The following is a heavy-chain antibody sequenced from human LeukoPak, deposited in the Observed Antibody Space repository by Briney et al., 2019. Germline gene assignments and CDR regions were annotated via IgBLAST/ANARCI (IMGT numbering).Heavy chain of an antibody. CDR1: GYTFTTYY. Sequence: ASVKVSCTASGYTFTTYYMHWVRQAPGQGPEWMGIINPRGGSTDYAQKFQGRVTITADESTSTAYMELSNLRSEDTAVYYCARVVTPRYCTSTSCYSKGWFDPWGQGTLVTVSS. J-gene: IGHJ5*02. CDR3: ARVVTPRYCTSTSCYSKGWFDP. D-gene: IGHD2-2*01. V-gene: IGHV1-46*01. CDR2: INPRGGST.